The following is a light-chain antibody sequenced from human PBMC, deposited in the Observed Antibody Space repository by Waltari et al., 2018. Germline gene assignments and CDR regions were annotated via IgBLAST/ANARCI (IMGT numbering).Light chain of an antibody. J-gene: IGKJ1*01. CDR1: QSLVHSDGNTY. V-gene: IGKV2-30*02. Sequence: DAVMTQSPLSLPVTLGQPASISCRSTQSLVHSDGNTYLNWYQQRPGQSPRRLISKVSDRDSGVPDRFSGSGSGTDFTLKISRVEAEDVGVYYCMQGTHWPRTFGQGTRVEIK. CDR2: KVS. CDR3: MQGTHWPRT.